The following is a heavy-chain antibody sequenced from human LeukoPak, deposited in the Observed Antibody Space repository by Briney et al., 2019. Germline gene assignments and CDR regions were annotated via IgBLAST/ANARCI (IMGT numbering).Heavy chain of an antibody. J-gene: IGHJ4*02. V-gene: IGHV4-59*08. Sequence: PSETLSLTCTVSAGSISSYYWSWVRQPPGKGLEWIGYIYYSGSTNYSPSLKSRVTISVDTSKNQFSLKLSSVTAADTAVYYCARRSSSWTYYFDYWGRGTLVTVSS. CDR2: IYYSGST. D-gene: IGHD6-13*01. CDR3: ARRSSSWTYYFDY. CDR1: AGSISSYY.